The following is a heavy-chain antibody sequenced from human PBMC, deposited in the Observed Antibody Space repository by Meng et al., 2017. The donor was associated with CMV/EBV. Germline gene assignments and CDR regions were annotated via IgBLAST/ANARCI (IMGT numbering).Heavy chain of an antibody. D-gene: IGHD3-3*01. V-gene: IGHV4-39*07. CDR3: ARAWSRAIFGVASASFDY. CDR1: GGSISSSSYY. CDR2: IYYSGST. J-gene: IGHJ4*02. Sequence: ESLKISCTVSGGSISSSSYYRGWIRQPPGKGLEWIGSIYYSGSTYYNPSLKSRVTISVDTSKNQFSLKLSSVTAADTAVYYCARAWSRAIFGVASASFDYWGQGTLVTVSS.